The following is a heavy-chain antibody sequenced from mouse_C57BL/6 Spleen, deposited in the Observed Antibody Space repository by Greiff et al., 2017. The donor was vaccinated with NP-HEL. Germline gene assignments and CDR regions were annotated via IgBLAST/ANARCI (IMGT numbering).Heavy chain of an antibody. CDR3: ANYYYGSSYGFAY. CDR2: IHPNSGST. J-gene: IGHJ3*01. Sequence: QVQLQQPGAELVKPGASVKLSCKASGYTFTSYWMHWVKQRPGQGLEWIGMIHPNSGSTNYNEKFKSKATLTVDKSSSTAYMQLSSLTSEDSAVYYCANYYYGSSYGFAYWGQGTLVTVSA. V-gene: IGHV1-64*01. CDR1: GYTFTSYW. D-gene: IGHD1-1*01.